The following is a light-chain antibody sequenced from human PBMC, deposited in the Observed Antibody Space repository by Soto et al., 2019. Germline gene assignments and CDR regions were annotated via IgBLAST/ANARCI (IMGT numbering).Light chain of an antibody. CDR1: KIGSKS. CDR2: YDS. V-gene: IGLV3-21*04. Sequence: SYELTQPPSVSVAPGKTARITCGGNKIGSKSVPWYQQKPGQAPVLVIYYDSDRPSGLPERFSGSNSGNTATLTISRGEAGDEADYYCQVWDRSSDHPVFGGGTQLTVL. J-gene: IGLJ7*01. CDR3: QVWDRSSDHPV.